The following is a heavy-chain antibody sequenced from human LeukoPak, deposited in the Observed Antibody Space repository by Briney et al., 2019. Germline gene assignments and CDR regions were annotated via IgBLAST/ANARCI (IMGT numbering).Heavy chain of an antibody. Sequence: PSETLSLTCTVSGDSISSHSWSWIRQPPGKGLEWIGYIYYSGSTNYNPSLKSRVTISVDTSKNQFSLKLSSVTAADTAVYYCARTYDSSGYYLGAFDIWGQGTMVTVSS. V-gene: IGHV4-59*11. CDR3: ARTYDSSGYYLGAFDI. D-gene: IGHD3-22*01. J-gene: IGHJ3*02. CDR1: GDSISSHS. CDR2: IYYSGST.